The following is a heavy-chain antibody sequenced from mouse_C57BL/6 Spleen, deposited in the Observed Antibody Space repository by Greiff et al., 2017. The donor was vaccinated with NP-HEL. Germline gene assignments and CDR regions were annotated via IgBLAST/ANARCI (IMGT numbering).Heavy chain of an antibody. V-gene: IGHV1-50*01. D-gene: IGHD1-1*01. CDR3: ARDYYVRDYAMDY. J-gene: IGHJ4*01. Sequence: QVQLQQPGAELVKPGASVKLSCKASGYTFTSYWMQWVKQRPGQGLEWIGEIDPSDSYTNYNQKFKGKATLTVDTSSSTAYMQLSSLTSEDSAVYYFARDYYVRDYAMDYWGQGTSVTVSS. CDR2: IDPSDSYT. CDR1: GYTFTSYW.